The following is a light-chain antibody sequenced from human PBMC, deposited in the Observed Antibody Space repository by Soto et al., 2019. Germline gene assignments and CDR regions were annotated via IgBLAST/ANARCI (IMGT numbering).Light chain of an antibody. J-gene: IGKJ3*01. Sequence: DIQMTQSPSSLSASVGDRVTITCRPSQSISNYLNWYQQKPGTAPKLLIYAASNLQSGVPSRFSGSGSGTDFTLTISSLQPEDFASYYCQQSYSLPFTFGPGTKVAV. CDR2: AAS. CDR1: QSISNY. CDR3: QQSYSLPFT. V-gene: IGKV1-39*01.